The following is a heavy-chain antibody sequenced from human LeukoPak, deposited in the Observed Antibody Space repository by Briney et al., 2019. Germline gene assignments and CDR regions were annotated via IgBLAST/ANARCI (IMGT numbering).Heavy chain of an antibody. V-gene: IGHV1-69*05. CDR2: TIPIFGTG. J-gene: IGHJ3*01. CDR1: GGTFTSYG. D-gene: IGHD2-2*02. CDR3: ARDRGPAALRDALDL. Sequence: SVKVSCKASGGTFTSYGITWVRRAPGQGLEWMGRTIPIFGTGKYAQRFQGRVTISTDESTSTAYMEVSSLRSEDTAAYFCARDRGPAALRDALDLWGQGTMVTVTS.